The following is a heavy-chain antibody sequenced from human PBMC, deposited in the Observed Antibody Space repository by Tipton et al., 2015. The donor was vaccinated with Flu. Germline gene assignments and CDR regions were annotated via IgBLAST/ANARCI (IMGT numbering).Heavy chain of an antibody. V-gene: IGHV4-59*01. CDR1: GGSFNSYY. CDR2: IHYTGST. D-gene: IGHD3-3*01. J-gene: IGHJ5*02. Sequence: TLSLTCTVSGGSFNSYYCSWIRQSPGKGLEWIGYIHYTGSTNYNPSLKSRVTMSVDTSKSQFSLKLSSVTAADTAIYYCARGTRDFAPWGPGTLVSVSS. CDR3: ARGTRDFAP.